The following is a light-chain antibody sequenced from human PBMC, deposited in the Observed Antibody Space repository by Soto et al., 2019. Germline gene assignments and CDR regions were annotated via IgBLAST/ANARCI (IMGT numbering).Light chain of an antibody. CDR3: QKYDSAPWT. J-gene: IGKJ1*01. CDR2: AAS. CDR1: QGIRND. Sequence: DIQMTQSPSFLSASVGDRVTITCRASQGIRNDLAWYQQKPGKGPKFLIYAASTLQSGVPSRFSGSGSGTDFTLTISSLQPEDVATYYCQKYDSAPWTFGQGTKVEV. V-gene: IGKV1-27*01.